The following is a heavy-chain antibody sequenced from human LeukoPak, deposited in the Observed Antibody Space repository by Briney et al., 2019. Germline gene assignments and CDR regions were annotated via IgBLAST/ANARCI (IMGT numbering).Heavy chain of an antibody. D-gene: IGHD6-19*01. CDR3: ATTFPGIAVAGTGY. J-gene: IGHJ4*02. CDR2: IKQDGSEK. CDR1: GFTFSSYW. V-gene: IGHV3-7*01. Sequence: GGSLRLSCAASGFTFSSYWMSWVRQAPGKGLEWVANIKQDGSEKYYVDSVKGRFTISGDNAKNSLYLQMNSLRAEDTAVYYCATTFPGIAVAGTGYWGQGTLVTVSS.